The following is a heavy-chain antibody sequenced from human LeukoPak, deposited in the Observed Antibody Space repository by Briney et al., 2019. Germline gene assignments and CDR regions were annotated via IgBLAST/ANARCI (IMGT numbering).Heavy chain of an antibody. V-gene: IGHV3-23*01. CDR1: GFTFNNYA. J-gene: IGHJ6*03. Sequence: PGGSLRLSCVASGFTFNNYAMHWVRQAPGKGREWVSTINGNGAATYYADSFKGRFLISRDDSKGTVYLRMNKLRVEDSGLYYCANGLAASGNFLLRDYYYFIDVWGKGTTVIVS. CDR3: ANGLAASGNFLLRDYYYFIDV. CDR2: INGNGAAT. D-gene: IGHD1-26*01.